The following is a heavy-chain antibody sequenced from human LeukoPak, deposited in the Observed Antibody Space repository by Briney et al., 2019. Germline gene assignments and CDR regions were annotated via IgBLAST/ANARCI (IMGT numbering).Heavy chain of an antibody. V-gene: IGHV1-8*03. D-gene: IGHD1/OR15-1a*01. CDR3: ARGRISITGTSDLDY. CDR2: MNPNSGNT. CDR1: GYTFTSYD. J-gene: IGHJ4*02. Sequence: GASVKVSCKASGYTFTSYDINWVRQATGQGLEWMGWMNPNSGNTGYAQKFQGRVTITRNTSISTAYMELSSLRSEDTAVHYCARGRISITGTSDLDYWGQGTLVTVSS.